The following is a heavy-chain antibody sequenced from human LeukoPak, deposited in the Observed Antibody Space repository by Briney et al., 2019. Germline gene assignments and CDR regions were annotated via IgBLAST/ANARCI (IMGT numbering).Heavy chain of an antibody. V-gene: IGHV4-4*07. CDR3: AREPEAAAGLNWFDP. CDR2: IYTSGST. Sequence: SETLSLTCTVSGGSISSYYWSWIRQPAGKGLEWIGRIYTSGSTNYNPSLKSRVTMSVDTSKNQFSLKLSSVTAADTAVYYCAREPEAAAGLNWFDPWGQGTLVTVSS. J-gene: IGHJ5*02. D-gene: IGHD6-13*01. CDR1: GGSISSYY.